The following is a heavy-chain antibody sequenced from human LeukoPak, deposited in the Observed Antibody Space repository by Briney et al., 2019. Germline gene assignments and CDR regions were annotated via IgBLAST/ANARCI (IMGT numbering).Heavy chain of an antibody. CDR2: MNPNSGNT. Sequence: ASVKVSCKASGYTFTSYDINWVRQATGQGLEWMGWMNPNSGNTGYAQKFQGRVNMTRNTSISTAYMELSSLRSEDTAVYYCARGRSKRGYSYGNWFDPWGQGTLVTVSS. CDR1: GYTFTSYD. V-gene: IGHV1-8*01. D-gene: IGHD5-18*01. J-gene: IGHJ5*02. CDR3: ARGRSKRGYSYGNWFDP.